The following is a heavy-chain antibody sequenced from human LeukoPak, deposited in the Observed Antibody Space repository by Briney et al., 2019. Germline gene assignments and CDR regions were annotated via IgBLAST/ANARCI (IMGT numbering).Heavy chain of an antibody. J-gene: IGHJ4*02. CDR3: ALLRGWFSQLYDY. CDR1: GFTFSSYG. Sequence: PGGSLRLSCAASGFTFSSYGMHWVRQAPGKGLEWVAFIRYDGSNKYYADSVKGRFTISRDNSKNTLYLQMNSLRAEDTAVYYCALLRGWFSQLYDYWGQGTLVTVSS. CDR2: IRYDGSNK. V-gene: IGHV3-30*02. D-gene: IGHD2-15*01.